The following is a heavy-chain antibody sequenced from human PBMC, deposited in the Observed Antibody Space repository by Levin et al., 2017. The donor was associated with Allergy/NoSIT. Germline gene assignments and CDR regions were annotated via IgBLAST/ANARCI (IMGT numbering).Heavy chain of an antibody. J-gene: IGHJ5*02. D-gene: IGHD2-2*01. Sequence: GESLKISCAASGLTFSNYWMHWVRQAPGKGLVWVSHINSDGSNTNYADSVKGRFTISRDNAKNTLYLQMNSLRDEDTAVYYCARGGCSSTSWLDNWGQGTLVTVSP. CDR3: ARGGCSSTSWLDN. CDR2: INSDGSNT. V-gene: IGHV3-74*01. CDR1: GLTFSNYW.